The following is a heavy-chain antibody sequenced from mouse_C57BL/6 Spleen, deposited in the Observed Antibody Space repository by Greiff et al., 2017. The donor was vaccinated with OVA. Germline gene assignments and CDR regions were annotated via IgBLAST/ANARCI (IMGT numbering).Heavy chain of an antibody. CDR3: ARWAQATGYWYFDV. CDR1: GYTFTDYN. V-gene: IGHV1-18*01. CDR2: INPNNGGT. Sequence: EVQLQQSGPELVKPGASVKIPCKASGYTFTDYNMDWVKQSHGKSLEWIGDINPNNGGTIYNQKFKGKATLTVDKSSSTAYMELRSLTSEDTAVYYCARWAQATGYWYFDVWGTGTTVTVSS. J-gene: IGHJ1*03. D-gene: IGHD3-2*02.